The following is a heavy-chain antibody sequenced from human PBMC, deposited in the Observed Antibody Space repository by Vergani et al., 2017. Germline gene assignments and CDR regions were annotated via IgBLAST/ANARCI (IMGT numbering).Heavy chain of an antibody. CDR1: GGSISSGGYS. Sequence: QLQLQESGSGLVKPSQTLSLTCAVSGGSISSGGYSWSWIRQPPGKGLEWIGEINHSGSTNYNPSLKSRVTISVDTSKNQFSLKLSSVTAADTAVYYCARGAGQWLAPRYYYGMDVWGQGTTVTVSS. CDR2: INHSGST. J-gene: IGHJ6*02. D-gene: IGHD6-19*01. CDR3: ARGAGQWLAPRYYYGMDV. V-gene: IGHV4-30-2*01.